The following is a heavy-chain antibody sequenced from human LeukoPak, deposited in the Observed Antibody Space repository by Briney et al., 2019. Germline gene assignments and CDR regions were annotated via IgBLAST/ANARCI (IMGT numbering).Heavy chain of an antibody. CDR3: AHRHRGDYCDSSGPRTGAFDI. CDR1: GFSLSTSGMC. J-gene: IGHJ3*02. Sequence: SGPTLVNPTQTLTLTCTFSGFSLSTSGMCVSWIRQPPGKALEWLARIDWDDDKYYSTSLKTRLTISKDTSKNQVVLTMTNMDPVDTATYYCAHRHRGDYCDSSGPRTGAFDIWGQGTMVTVSS. CDR2: IDWDDDK. D-gene: IGHD3-22*01. V-gene: IGHV2-70*12.